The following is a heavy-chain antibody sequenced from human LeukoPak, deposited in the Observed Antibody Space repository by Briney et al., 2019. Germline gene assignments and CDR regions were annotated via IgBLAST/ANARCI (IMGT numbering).Heavy chain of an antibody. V-gene: IGHV1-2*02. CDR1: GYNFIGCY. Sequence: ASVKVSCKASGYNFIGCYMHWVRQAPGQGLEWMGWINPQSGDTNYVQKFQGRVTMTRDTSIKTVDMELSSLRSDDTAVYYCATGEKCTSWWDHLQHWGQGTLVTVSS. J-gene: IGHJ1*01. CDR2: INPQSGDT. D-gene: IGHD1-26*01. CDR3: ATGEKCTSWWDHLQH.